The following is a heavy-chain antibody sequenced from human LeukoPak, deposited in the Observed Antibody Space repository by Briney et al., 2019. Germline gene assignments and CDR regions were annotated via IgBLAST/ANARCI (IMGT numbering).Heavy chain of an antibody. J-gene: IGHJ4*02. CDR1: GGSISNTNW. V-gene: IGHV4-4*02. Sequence: KPSETLSLTYGVSGGSISNTNWWSWVRQPPGQGLEWIGEISLSGLTNYNPSLKSRVTVSLDKSKNHLSLNLTSVTAADTAVYYCSGENGAFSPFGYWGQGTLVTVPS. CDR3: SGENGAFSPFGY. CDR2: ISLSGLT. D-gene: IGHD2-8*01.